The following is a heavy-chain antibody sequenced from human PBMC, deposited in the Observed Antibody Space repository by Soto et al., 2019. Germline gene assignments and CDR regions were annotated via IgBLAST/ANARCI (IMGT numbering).Heavy chain of an antibody. V-gene: IGHV1-69*13. J-gene: IGHJ6*02. Sequence: SVKVSCKASGGTFSSYAITWVRQAPGEGLEWMGGSIPIFGTANYAQNFQGRVTISVDESTSTAYMELSSLRSEDTAVYYCARGRGYSGDDHYYYFDMDVWGQGTTVTVSS. CDR3: ARGRGYSGDDHYYYFDMDV. CDR1: GGTFSSYA. CDR2: SIPIFGTA. D-gene: IGHD5-12*01.